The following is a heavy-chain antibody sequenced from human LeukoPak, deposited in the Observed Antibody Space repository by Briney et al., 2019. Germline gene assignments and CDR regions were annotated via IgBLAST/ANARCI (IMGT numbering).Heavy chain of an antibody. J-gene: IGHJ5*02. CDR2: INSDGSST. V-gene: IGHV3-74*01. CDR1: GFTFSSYW. D-gene: IGHD1-26*01. CDR3: ARVRGATDGRNWFDP. Sequence: GGSLRLSCAASGFTFSSYWMHWVRQALGKGLVWVSRINSDGSSTVYADSVKGRFTISRDNAKNTLYLQMNSLRAEDTAVYYCARVRGATDGRNWFDPWGQGTLVTVSS.